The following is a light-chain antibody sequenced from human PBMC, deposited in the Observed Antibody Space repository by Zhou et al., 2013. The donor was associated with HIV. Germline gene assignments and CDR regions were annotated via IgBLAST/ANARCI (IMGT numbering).Light chain of an antibody. CDR1: QSLLHSDGKTY. Sequence: DIVMTQTPLSLSVTPGQPASISCKSSQSLLHSDGKTYLYWYLQKPGQSPQLLIYEVSNRVSGVPDRFSGSGSGTDFTLTISRVEAEDAGVYYCMQSIQVLACSFGQGTKLDIK. J-gene: IGKJ2*04. CDR2: EVS. V-gene: IGKV2D-29*02. CDR3: MQSIQVLACS.